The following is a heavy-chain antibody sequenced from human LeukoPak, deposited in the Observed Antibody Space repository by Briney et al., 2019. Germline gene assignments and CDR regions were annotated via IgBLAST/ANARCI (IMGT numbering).Heavy chain of an antibody. CDR2: IYTRGST. J-gene: IGHJ4*02. D-gene: IGHD3-22*01. CDR1: GGPISTFY. CDR3: ARGRDSSGYEYYFDY. Sequence: PSETLSLTCTVSGGPISTFYWSWIRQPAGKGLEWIGRIYTRGSTNYTPSLQSRVTMSVDTSKNQFSLKLSSVTAADTAIYYCARGRDSSGYEYYFDYWGQGTLVTVSS. V-gene: IGHV4-4*07.